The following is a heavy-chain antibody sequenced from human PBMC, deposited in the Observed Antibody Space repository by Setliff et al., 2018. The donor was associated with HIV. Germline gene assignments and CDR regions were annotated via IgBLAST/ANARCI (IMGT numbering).Heavy chain of an antibody. Sequence: GESLKISCAASGFTFSSHWMHWVRQAPGKGLVWVSRITADGGGTNYADSVKGRFTISRDNAKNTVYLQMNSLRAEDTAVYYCTRVVGGNLYSSAFDIWAQGTMVTVSS. CDR2: ITADGGGT. J-gene: IGHJ3*02. D-gene: IGHD2-15*01. CDR3: TRVVGGNLYSSAFDI. CDR1: GFTFSSHW. V-gene: IGHV3-74*01.